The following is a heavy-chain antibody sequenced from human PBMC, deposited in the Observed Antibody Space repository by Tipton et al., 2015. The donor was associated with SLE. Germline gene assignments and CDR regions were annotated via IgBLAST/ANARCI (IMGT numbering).Heavy chain of an antibody. Sequence: SLRLSCAASGFTFGTFVMYWVRQAPGKGLECVSSINNDGDRTYYGDSVKGRFIISRDNSKDTLYLQMGSLRPEDTAVYYCAKEGMEFSLSRWGRGTLVAVSS. CDR2: INNDGDRT. CDR1: GFTFGTFV. CDR3: AKEGMEFSLSR. V-gene: IGHV3-64*02. J-gene: IGHJ4*02. D-gene: IGHD3-3*02.